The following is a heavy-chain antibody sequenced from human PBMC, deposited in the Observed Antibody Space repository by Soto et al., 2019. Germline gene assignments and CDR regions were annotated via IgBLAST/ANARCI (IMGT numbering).Heavy chain of an antibody. J-gene: IGHJ6*02. D-gene: IGHD3-3*01. CDR1: GFTFSSYS. CDR3: ARDIGGLRFLEWYPYYYYYGMDV. V-gene: IGHV3-48*02. Sequence: VQLVESGGGLVQPGGSLRLSCAASGFTFSSYSMNWVRQAPGKGLEWVSYISSSSSTIYYADSVKGRFTISRDNAKNSLYLQMNSLRDEDTAVYYCARDIGGLRFLEWYPYYYYYGMDVWGQGTTVTVSS. CDR2: ISSSSSTI.